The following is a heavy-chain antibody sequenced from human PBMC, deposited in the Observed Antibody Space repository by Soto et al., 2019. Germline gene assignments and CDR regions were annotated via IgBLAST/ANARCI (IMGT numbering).Heavy chain of an antibody. Sequence: QVQLVESGGGVGQPGTSLRLSCAASGLTFNTYAMNWIRLAPGKGLEWVAAISNDGSNKYYADSVKGRFTISRDNSKNTVYLQMNSLRGEDTGVYYCASGRGYCSESSCSYFDYFQHWGQGALVIVSS. CDR3: ASGRGYCSESSCSYFDYFQH. V-gene: IGHV3-30*03. J-gene: IGHJ1*01. D-gene: IGHD2-2*01. CDR2: ISNDGSNK. CDR1: GLTFNTYA.